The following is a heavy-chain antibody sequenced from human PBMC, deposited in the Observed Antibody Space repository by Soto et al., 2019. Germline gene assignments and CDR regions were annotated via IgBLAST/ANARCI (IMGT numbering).Heavy chain of an antibody. Sequence: QVQLVESGGGVVQPGRSLTLSCAASGFTFSNYGMHWVRQAPGKGVEWVAVILNDGSNRYHADSVKDRFTISRDNSKNTLYLQMNSLRAEDTAVYYCARDDEYSGNGMDVWGQGTTVTVS. CDR2: ILNDGSNR. V-gene: IGHV3-33*01. D-gene: IGHD3-10*01. CDR3: ARDDEYSGNGMDV. J-gene: IGHJ6*02. CDR1: GFTFSNYG.